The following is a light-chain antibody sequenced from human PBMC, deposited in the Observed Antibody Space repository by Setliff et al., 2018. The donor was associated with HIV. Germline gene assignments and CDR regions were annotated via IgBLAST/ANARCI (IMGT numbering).Light chain of an antibody. J-gene: IGLJ1*01. CDR2: QAS. CDR1: SGDVGRYNL. CDR3: CSNTGSNTYV. Sequence: QSVLTQPASVSESPGQSITISCTGTSGDVGRYNLVSWYQQQPGKPPKLMIYQASKRPSGVSNRFSGSKSGNTASLTISGLQAEDEADYYCCSNTGSNTYVFGTGTKSPS. V-gene: IGLV2-23*01.